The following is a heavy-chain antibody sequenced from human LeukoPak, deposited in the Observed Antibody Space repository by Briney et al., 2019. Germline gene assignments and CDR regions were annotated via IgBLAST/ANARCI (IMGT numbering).Heavy chain of an antibody. CDR1: GFTFDDYA. V-gene: IGHV3-9*01. D-gene: IGHD2-15*01. Sequence: GGSLRLSCAASGFTFDDYAMHWVRQAPGKGLEWVSGISWNSGSIGYADSVKGRFTISRDNAKNSLYLQMNSLRAEDTALYYCAKDIVVGTAKAAGSGALSPWGQGTLVTVSS. J-gene: IGHJ5*02. CDR2: ISWNSGSI. CDR3: AKDIVVGTAKAAGSGALSP.